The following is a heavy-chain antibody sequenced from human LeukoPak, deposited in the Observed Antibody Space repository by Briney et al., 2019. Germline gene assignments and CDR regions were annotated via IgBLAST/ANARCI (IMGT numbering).Heavy chain of an antibody. J-gene: IGHJ5*02. CDR3: ARDLSYCGGDCYSGRNWFDP. CDR2: IIPIFGTA. D-gene: IGHD2-21*02. CDR1: GGTFSSYA. V-gene: IGHV1-69*05. Sequence: SVKVSCKASGGTFSSYAISWVRQAPGQGLEWMERIIPIFGTANYAQKFQGRVTITTDESTSTAYMELSSLRSEDTAVYYCARDLSYCGGDCYSGRNWFDPWGQGTLVTVSS.